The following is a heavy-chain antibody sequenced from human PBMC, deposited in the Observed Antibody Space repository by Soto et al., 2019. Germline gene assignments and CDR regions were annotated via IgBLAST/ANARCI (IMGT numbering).Heavy chain of an antibody. CDR2: ISEGGGKT. CDR3: ARAFCGSTSCHGGNSEY. CDR1: AFTFSSNA. D-gene: IGHD2-2*01. V-gene: IGHV3-23*01. Sequence: EVQLLESGGGLVQPGGSLRLSCAASAFTFSSNAMSWVRQAPGKGLEWISAISEGGGKTYYADSVKGRFTISRDNSKNTLDLQMNSLRAEDTALYYCARAFCGSTSCHGGNSEYWGQGTLVTVSS. J-gene: IGHJ4*02.